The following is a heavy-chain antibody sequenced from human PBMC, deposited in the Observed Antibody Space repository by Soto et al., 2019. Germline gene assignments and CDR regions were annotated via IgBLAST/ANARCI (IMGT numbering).Heavy chain of an antibody. V-gene: IGHV4-39*01. CDR2: LYYSGST. CDR1: GGSISSSSYY. J-gene: IGHJ5*02. CDR3: ARILVFGVVITPHWFDP. Sequence: QLQLQESGPGLVKPSETLSLTCTVSGGSISSSSYYWGWIRQPPGKGLEWIGSLYYSGSTYYNPSLKSRVTISVDPSKNPHSLKLSSVTAADTAVYYCARILVFGVVITPHWFDPWGQGTLVTVSS. D-gene: IGHD3-3*01.